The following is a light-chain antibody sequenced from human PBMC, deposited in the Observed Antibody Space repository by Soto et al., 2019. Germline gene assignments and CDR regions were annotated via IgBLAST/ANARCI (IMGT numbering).Light chain of an antibody. CDR2: AAS. J-gene: IGKJ1*01. CDR3: QQYGNSPQT. V-gene: IGKV3-20*01. Sequence: EIVLTQSPGTLSLSPGERATLSCRASQTVSSSFLAWYQQTPGQAPRLLIYAASSRATGIPDRFSGSGSGTDFILTISRLEPEDFAVYYCQQYGNSPQTFGQGTKVEIK. CDR1: QTVSSSF.